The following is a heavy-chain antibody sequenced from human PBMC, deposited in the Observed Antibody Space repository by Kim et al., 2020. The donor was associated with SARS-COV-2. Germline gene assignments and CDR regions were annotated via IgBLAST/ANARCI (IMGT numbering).Heavy chain of an antibody. J-gene: IGHJ4*02. CDR2: INHSGST. D-gene: IGHD6-19*01. Sequence: SETLSLTCAVYGGSFSGYYWSWIRQPPGKGLEWIGEINHSGSTNYNPSLKSRVTISVDTSKNQFSLKLSSVTAADKAVYYCARGSGFHSSGWKGRGYDYWGQGTLVTVSS. V-gene: IGHV4-34*01. CDR1: GGSFSGYY. CDR3: ARGSGFHSSGWKGRGYDY.